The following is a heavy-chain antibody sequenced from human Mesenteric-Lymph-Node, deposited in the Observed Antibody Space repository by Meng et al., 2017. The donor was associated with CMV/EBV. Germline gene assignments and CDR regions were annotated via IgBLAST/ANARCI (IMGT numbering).Heavy chain of an antibody. CDR1: GYSFTTYW. V-gene: IGHV5-51*01. CDR2: IYPGDSDA. Sequence: GESLKISCKGSGYSFTTYWIAWVRQMPGKGLEWVGIIYPGDSDARYNPSFQGQVTISVDKSISTAYLQWSSLKASDTAMYYCARLTSGDALDIWGQGTMVTVSS. CDR3: ARLTSGDALDI. J-gene: IGHJ3*02.